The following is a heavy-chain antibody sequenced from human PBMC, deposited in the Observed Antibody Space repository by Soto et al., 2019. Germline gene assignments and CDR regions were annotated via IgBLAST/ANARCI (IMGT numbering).Heavy chain of an antibody. V-gene: IGHV3-21*01. CDR2: ISSRSDI. Sequence: PVGALRLSCLGSGFTFSTYSINWVRQAPGQWLEWVSSISSRSDIYYSDSVKGRFTISRDNAKNSVSLQMNSLRAEDTAVYYCAREYTAWPLAYGLDVWGQGTTVTVSS. CDR3: AREYTAWPLAYGLDV. CDR1: GFTFSTYS. D-gene: IGHD2-2*02. J-gene: IGHJ6*02.